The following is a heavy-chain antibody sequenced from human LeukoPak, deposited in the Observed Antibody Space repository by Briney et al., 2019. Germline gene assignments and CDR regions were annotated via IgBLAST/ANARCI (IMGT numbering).Heavy chain of an antibody. CDR3: ARPKSGRGGFDY. Sequence: PSETLSLTCTVSGGSISSYYWSWIRQPPGKGLEWIGEINHSGSTNYNPSLKSRVTISVDTSKNQFSLKLSSVTAADTAVYYCARPKSGRGGFDYWGQGTLVTVSS. J-gene: IGHJ4*02. V-gene: IGHV4-34*01. CDR2: INHSGST. CDR1: GGSISSYY.